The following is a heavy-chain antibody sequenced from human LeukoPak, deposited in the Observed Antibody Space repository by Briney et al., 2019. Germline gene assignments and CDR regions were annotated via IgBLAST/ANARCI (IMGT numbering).Heavy chain of an antibody. CDR3: AKSLFMRDSSGKADY. V-gene: IGHV3-23*01. Sequence: GGSLRLSCAASGFTFSSYAMSWVRQAPGKGLEWVSAISGRGDSTYSAGSVKGRFTISRDNSKNTLYLQMSSLRDDDTAVYYCAKSLFMRDSSGKADYWGQGTLVTVSS. D-gene: IGHD3-22*01. CDR2: ISGRGDST. CDR1: GFTFSSYA. J-gene: IGHJ4*02.